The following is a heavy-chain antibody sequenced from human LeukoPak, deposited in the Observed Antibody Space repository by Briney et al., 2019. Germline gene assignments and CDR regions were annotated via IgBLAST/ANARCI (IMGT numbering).Heavy chain of an antibody. D-gene: IGHD4-17*01. CDR2: IYPGDSDT. Sequence: VESLKITSQGSGYSATSYWIIWVRQMLGKGLEWMGIIYPGDSDTRYSPSFQGQVTISADKSISTAYLQWSSLKASDTAMYYCARHRYDYGAPYYHYMDVCGNRRNVPVSS. V-gene: IGHV5-51*01. CDR3: ARHRYDYGAPYYHYMDV. J-gene: IGHJ6*03. CDR1: GYSATSYW.